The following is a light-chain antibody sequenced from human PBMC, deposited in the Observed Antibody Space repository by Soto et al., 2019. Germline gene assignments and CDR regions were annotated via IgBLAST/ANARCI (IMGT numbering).Light chain of an antibody. V-gene: IGKV1-5*03. Sequence: IHMTLSASTVSGSVGYRVTITCRASQTISSWLAWYQQKPGKAPNLLIYKASTLKSGVPSRFSGSGSGTEFTLTISSLQPDDFATYYCQHYNSYSEAFGQGTKV. CDR1: QTISSW. CDR3: QHYNSYSEA. CDR2: KAS. J-gene: IGKJ1*01.